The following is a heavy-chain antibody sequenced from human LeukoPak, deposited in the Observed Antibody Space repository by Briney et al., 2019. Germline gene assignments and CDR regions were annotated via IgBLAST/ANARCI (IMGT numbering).Heavy chain of an antibody. V-gene: IGHV3-7*01. CDR3: ARDRGSSGWYEFDY. D-gene: IGHD6-19*01. CDR2: IKPDGSEK. Sequence: PGGSLRLSCAASGFTFSSHWMSWVRQAPGKGLEWVASIKPDGSEKYYVDSVKGRFTISRDSAKSSLYLQMNILRAEDTAVYYCARDRGSSGWYEFDYWGQGTLVTVSS. CDR1: GFTFSSHW. J-gene: IGHJ4*02.